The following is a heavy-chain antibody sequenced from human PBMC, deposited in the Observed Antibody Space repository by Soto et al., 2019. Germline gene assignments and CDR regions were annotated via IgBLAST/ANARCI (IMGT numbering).Heavy chain of an antibody. CDR3: ARGSSIARFFI. Sequence: PSETLSLTCTVSGGSISSGTYYWGWIRQPPGKGLEWIGSIHYGGSTYYNPSLKSRVTISVDTSKNQFSLNLISVTAADTAVYYCARGSSIARFFIWGQGTLVTVSS. CDR1: GGSISSGTYY. V-gene: IGHV4-39*01. J-gene: IGHJ4*02. D-gene: IGHD2-2*01. CDR2: IHYGGST.